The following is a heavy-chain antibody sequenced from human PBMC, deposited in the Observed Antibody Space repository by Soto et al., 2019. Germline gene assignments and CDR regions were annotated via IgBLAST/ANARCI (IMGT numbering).Heavy chain of an antibody. CDR2: ISGSGGST. CDR1: GFTFSSYA. J-gene: IGHJ3*02. V-gene: IGHV3-23*01. CDR3: AKDLIRGGDPPGKYAFDI. Sequence: GGSLRLSCAASGFTFSSYAMSWVRQAPGKGLEWVSAISGSGGSTYYADSVKGRFTISRDNSKNTLYLQMNSLRAEDTAVYYCAKDLIRGGDPPGKYAFDIWGQGTMVTVSS. D-gene: IGHD2-21*02.